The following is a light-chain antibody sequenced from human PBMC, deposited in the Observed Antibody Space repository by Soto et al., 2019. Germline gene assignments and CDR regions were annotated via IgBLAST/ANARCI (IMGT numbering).Light chain of an antibody. V-gene: IGKV3-20*01. CDR1: QSVDHDY. Sequence: NVLTQSPAILSSSPGARVTLSCGASQSVDHDYLAWYQQKPGQAPRLLIYGASYRATGIPDRFSGSGSGTDFTLTISRLEPEDFAVYYCQHYGSSLAAFDGGTKVEI. CDR2: GAS. J-gene: IGKJ4*01. CDR3: QHYGSSLAA.